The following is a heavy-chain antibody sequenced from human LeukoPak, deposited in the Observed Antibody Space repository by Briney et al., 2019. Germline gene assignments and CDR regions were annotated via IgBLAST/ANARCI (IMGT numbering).Heavy chain of an antibody. CDR1: GFTVSSNY. CDR2: FSGSGGST. CDR3: AKSSPPPLRS. J-gene: IGHJ5*02. V-gene: IGHV3-23*01. Sequence: PGGSLRLSCAASGFTVSSNYMSWVRQAPGKGLEWVSAFSGSGGSTYYADSVKGRFTISRDNSKNTLYLQMNSLRAEDTAVYYCAKSSPPPLRSWGQGTLVTVSS.